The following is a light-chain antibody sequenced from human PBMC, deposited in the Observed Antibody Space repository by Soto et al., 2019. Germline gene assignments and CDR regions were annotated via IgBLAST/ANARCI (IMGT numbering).Light chain of an antibody. CDR3: GSYTSASTLV. CDR2: EVI. CDR1: SSDVGAYNY. Sequence: QSALTQPASVSGSPGQSITISCTGTSSDVGAYNYVSWYQQHSGKAPKLMIYEVINRPSGVSNRFSGSKSGNTASLTISGLQAEDEADYYCGSYTSASTLVFGTGTKVTVL. V-gene: IGLV2-14*01. J-gene: IGLJ1*01.